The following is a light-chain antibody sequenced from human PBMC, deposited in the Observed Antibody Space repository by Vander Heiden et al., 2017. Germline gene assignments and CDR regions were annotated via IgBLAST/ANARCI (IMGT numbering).Light chain of an antibody. CDR3: AAWDDSLSGFWM. CDR1: SSNVGSNN. V-gene: IGLV1-47*01. J-gene: IGLJ3*02. CDR2: RNN. Sequence: SVLTQAPPASGTPGQRVTISCSGSSSNVGSNNVYWYQQLPGTAPKLIIYRNNQRLSGVPDRFSGSKSGTSASLAINGLQSEDEADYYCAAWDDSLSGFWMFGGGTKVTVL.